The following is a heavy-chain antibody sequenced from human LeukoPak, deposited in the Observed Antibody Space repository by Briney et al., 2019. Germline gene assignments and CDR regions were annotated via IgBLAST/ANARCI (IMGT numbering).Heavy chain of an antibody. CDR1: GFTFSSYW. D-gene: IGHD1-26*01. V-gene: IGHV3-74*01. Sequence: GGSLRLSCAASGFTFSSYWMHWIRQGPGKGLEWISRINIDGSSTTYADSVKGRFTISRDNAKNTLYLQMNSLRAEDTAVYYCVRLSWELGDGGVTWGQGTLVTVSS. CDR3: VRLSWELGDGGVT. J-gene: IGHJ5*02. CDR2: INIDGSST.